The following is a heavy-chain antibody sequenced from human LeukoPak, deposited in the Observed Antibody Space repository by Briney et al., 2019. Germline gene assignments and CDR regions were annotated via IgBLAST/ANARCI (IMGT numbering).Heavy chain of an antibody. J-gene: IGHJ4*02. D-gene: IGHD6-19*01. CDR1: GFIFSDYY. V-gene: IGHV3-72*01. CDR2: IRNKVSGYTT. CDR3: ARGAVACTNWYFDY. Sequence: GGSLRLSCAASGFIFSDYYMDWVRQAPGRGLEWVARIRNKVSGYTTEYAASVQGRFTISRDDSSNSLYLQMSSLKTEDTAVYFCARGAVACTNWYFDYWGQGTLVAVSS.